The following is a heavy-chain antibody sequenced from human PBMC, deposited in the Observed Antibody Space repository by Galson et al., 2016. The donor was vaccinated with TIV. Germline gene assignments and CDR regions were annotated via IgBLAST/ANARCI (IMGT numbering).Heavy chain of an antibody. Sequence: CAISGDSVSSISAAWNWIRQSPSRGLEWLGWTYYRSECYNDYAVSVKSRMTINPDTSKNQFSLQLRSVTPGDTGVYYCTRGIQEWLPPQDYNYMDVWGKGTTVTVSS. J-gene: IGHJ6*03. D-gene: IGHD3-3*01. V-gene: IGHV6-1*01. CDR1: GDSVSSISAA. CDR2: TYYRSECYN. CDR3: TRGIQEWLPPQDYNYMDV.